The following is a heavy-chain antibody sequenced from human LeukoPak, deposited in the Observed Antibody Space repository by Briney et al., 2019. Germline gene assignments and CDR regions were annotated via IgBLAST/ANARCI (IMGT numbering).Heavy chain of an antibody. J-gene: IGHJ5*02. V-gene: IGHV4-39*07. CDR2: IYYSGST. CDR3: AREPTTVTENWFDP. Sequence: TSETLSLTCTASGGSISSSSYYWGWIRQPPGKGLEWIGSIYYSGSTYYNPSLKSRVTISVDTSKNQFSLKLSSVTAADTAVYYCAREPTTVTENWFDPWGQGTLVTVSS. CDR1: GGSISSSSYY. D-gene: IGHD4-11*01.